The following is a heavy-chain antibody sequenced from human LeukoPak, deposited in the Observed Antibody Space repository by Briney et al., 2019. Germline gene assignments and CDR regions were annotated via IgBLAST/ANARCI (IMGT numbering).Heavy chain of an antibody. D-gene: IGHD3-16*01. CDR2: ISGSGGST. V-gene: IGHV3-23*01. Sequence: GGSLRLSCEASGFTFTNYAMSWVRQIPGKGLEWVSGISGSGGSTYHADSVKGRFTISRDNSKNTLYLQMDSLRAEDTAVYYCARDSYYDGPSVRWFDPWGQGTLVTVSS. CDR1: GFTFTNYA. J-gene: IGHJ5*02. CDR3: ARDSYYDGPSVRWFDP.